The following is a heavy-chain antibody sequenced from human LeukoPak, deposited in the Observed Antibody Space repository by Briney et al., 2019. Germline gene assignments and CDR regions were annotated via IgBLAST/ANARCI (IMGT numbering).Heavy chain of an antibody. Sequence: GGSLRLSCAASGFTFSNAWMSWVRQAPGKGLEWVGRIKSKTEGGTTDYAAPVKGRFTISRDDSKDTLYLQMNSLKTEDTAVYYCTTGDFGILTGCSEGVSWGQGTLVTVSS. V-gene: IGHV3-15*01. CDR1: GFTFSNAW. CDR2: IKSKTEGGTT. CDR3: TTGDFGILTGCSEGVS. J-gene: IGHJ5*02. D-gene: IGHD3-9*01.